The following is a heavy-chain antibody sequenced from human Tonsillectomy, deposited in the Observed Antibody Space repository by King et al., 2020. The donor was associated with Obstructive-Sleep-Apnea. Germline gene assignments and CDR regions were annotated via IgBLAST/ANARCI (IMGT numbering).Heavy chain of an antibody. CDR1: GFTFSSYS. D-gene: IGHD3-3*01. CDR3: ASGPPDFWSAFQWEDY. Sequence: VQLVESGGGLVKPGGSLRLSCAASGFTFSSYSMNWVRQAPGKGLEWVSSITSSSGYTYYADSVRGRFTISRDNAKNSLYLQMSSLRAEDTAVYDCASGPPDFWSAFQWEDYWGQGTLVTVSS. J-gene: IGHJ4*02. V-gene: IGHV3-21*01. CDR2: ITSSSGYT.